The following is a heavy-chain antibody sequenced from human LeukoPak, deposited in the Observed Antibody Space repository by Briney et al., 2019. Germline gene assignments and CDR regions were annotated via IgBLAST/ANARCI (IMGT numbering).Heavy chain of an antibody. CDR3: ATVLQPGIAADY. Sequence: ASEKVSCKASGYTFTDYYMHWVQQAPGKGLEWMGRVDPEDGETIYAEKFQGRVTITADTSTDTAYMELSSLRSEDTAVYYCATVLQPGIAADYWGQGTLVTVSS. J-gene: IGHJ4*02. CDR1: GYTFTDYY. D-gene: IGHD6-13*01. V-gene: IGHV1-69-2*01. CDR2: VDPEDGET.